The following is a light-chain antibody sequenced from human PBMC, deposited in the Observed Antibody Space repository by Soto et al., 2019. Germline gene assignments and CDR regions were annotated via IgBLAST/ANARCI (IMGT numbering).Light chain of an antibody. CDR2: DAS. J-gene: IGKJ4*01. Sequence: EIVLTQSPATLSLSPGERATLSCRASLSVSSYLAWYQQKSGQAPRLLIYDASNRAAGIPARFSGSGSGTDFPLTISALEPEDSAVYYCQHRSIWPLTFGGGTKVEIK. CDR1: LSVSSY. CDR3: QHRSIWPLT. V-gene: IGKV3-11*01.